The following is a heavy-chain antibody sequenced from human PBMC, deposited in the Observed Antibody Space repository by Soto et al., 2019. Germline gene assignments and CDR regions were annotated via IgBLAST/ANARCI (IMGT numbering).Heavy chain of an antibody. CDR3: ARRTTVTTLPPP. V-gene: IGHV1-2*02. CDR1: GYTFTGYY. CDR2: INPNSGGT. D-gene: IGHD4-4*01. J-gene: IGHJ5*02. Sequence: VSSVKVSCKASGYTFTGYYMHWVRQAPGQGLEWMGWINPNSGGTNYAQKFQGRVTMTRDTSISTAYMELSRLRSDDTAVYYCARRTTVTTLPPPWGQGTVVTVSS.